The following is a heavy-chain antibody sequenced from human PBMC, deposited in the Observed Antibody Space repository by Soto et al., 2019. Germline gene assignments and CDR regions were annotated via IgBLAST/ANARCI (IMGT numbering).Heavy chain of an antibody. D-gene: IGHD5-12*01. CDR1: GWSFASYW. CDR3: ARLGGEPTILRSRASEAPAYYHYGMAV. Sequence: ESLEISCQGSGWSFASYWMSWVRQTPGKGLEWVGRMDPSASSTSCSRSLRGHVTLSAPKSISTASLQWSSLKASDTAMYYCARLGGEPTILRSRASEAPAYYHYGMAVWGQGTTVNVSS. V-gene: IGHV5-10-1*01. CDR2: MDPSASST. J-gene: IGHJ6*02.